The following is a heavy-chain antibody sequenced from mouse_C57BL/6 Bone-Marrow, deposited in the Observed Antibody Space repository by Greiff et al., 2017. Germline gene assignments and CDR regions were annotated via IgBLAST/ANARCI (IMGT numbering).Heavy chain of an antibody. V-gene: IGHV2-5*01. CDR2: IWRGGST. CDR3: AKKGNYGNYEAMDY. J-gene: IGHJ4*01. CDR1: GFSLTSYG. D-gene: IGHD2-1*01. Sequence: QVQLKESGPGLVQPSQSLSITCTVSGFSLTSYGVHWVRQSPGKGLEWLGVIWRGGSTDYNAAFMSRLSITKDNSKSQVFFKMNSLQADDTAIYYCAKKGNYGNYEAMDYWGQGTSVTVSS.